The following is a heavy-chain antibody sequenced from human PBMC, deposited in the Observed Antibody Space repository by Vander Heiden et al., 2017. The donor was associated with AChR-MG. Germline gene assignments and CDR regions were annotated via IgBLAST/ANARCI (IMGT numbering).Heavy chain of an antibody. CDR1: GGPISSGGYY. D-gene: IGHD4-17*01. J-gene: IGHJ4*02. CDR2: IYYSGST. Sequence: QVQLQESGPGLVKPSQTLSLTCTVSGGPISSGGYYWSWIRQHPGKGLEWIGYIYYSGSTYYNPSLKSRVTISVDTSKNQFSLKLSSVTAADTAVYYCARDRAEYGDLPYYFDYWGQGTLVTVSS. V-gene: IGHV4-31*03. CDR3: ARDRAEYGDLPYYFDY.